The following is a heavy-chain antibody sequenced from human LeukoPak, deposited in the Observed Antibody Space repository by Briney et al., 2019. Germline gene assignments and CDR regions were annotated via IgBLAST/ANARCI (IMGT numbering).Heavy chain of an antibody. CDR1: GFTFSSYG. D-gene: IGHD3-10*01. CDR3: ARDWGSGNSYYFDY. Sequence: GGSLRLSCAASGFTFSSYGMHWVRQAPGKGLEWVAFIWYDGSNKYYEDSVKGRFTISRDNSKNTLYLQMNSLRAEDTAVYYCARDWGSGNSYYFDYWGQGTLVTVSS. CDR2: IWYDGSNK. J-gene: IGHJ4*02. V-gene: IGHV3-33*01.